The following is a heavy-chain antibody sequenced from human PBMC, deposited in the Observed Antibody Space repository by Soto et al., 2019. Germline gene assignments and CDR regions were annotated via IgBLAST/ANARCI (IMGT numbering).Heavy chain of an antibody. CDR1: GYTFTGYY. J-gene: IGHJ6*02. D-gene: IGHD1-26*01. V-gene: IGHV1-2*04. Sequence: ASVKVSCKASGYTFTGYYMHWVRQAPGQGLEWMGWINPNSGGTNYAQKFQGWVTMTRDTSISTAYMELSRLRSDDAAVYYCARALGAVDYYYYGMDVWGQGTTVTVSS. CDR3: ARALGAVDYYYYGMDV. CDR2: INPNSGGT.